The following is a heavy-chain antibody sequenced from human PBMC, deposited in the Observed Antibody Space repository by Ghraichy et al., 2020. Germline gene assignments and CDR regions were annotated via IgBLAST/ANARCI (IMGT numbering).Heavy chain of an antibody. Sequence: GGSLRLSCAASGFTFSSYSMNWVRQAPGKGLEWVSSISSSSSYIYYADSVKGRFTISRDNAKNSLYLQMNSLRAEDTAVYYCARDQNVVTITRSSYYYYGMDVWGQGTTVTVSS. V-gene: IGHV3-21*01. CDR1: GFTFSSYS. CDR2: ISSSSSYI. D-gene: IGHD5-12*01. J-gene: IGHJ6*02. CDR3: ARDQNVVTITRSSYYYYGMDV.